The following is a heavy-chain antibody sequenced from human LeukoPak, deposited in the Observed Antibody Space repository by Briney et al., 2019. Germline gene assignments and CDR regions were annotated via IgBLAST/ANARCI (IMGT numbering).Heavy chain of an antibody. D-gene: IGHD6-13*01. CDR3: AQKQQLVRAHFDY. Sequence: GGSLRLSCAASGFTFSSNWMHWVRQAPGKGLVWVSQINGDGNSTNYADSVKGRFTISRDNSKNTLYLQMNSLRAEDTAVYYCAQKQQLVRAHFDYWGQGTLVTVSS. V-gene: IGHV3-74*01. CDR2: INGDGNST. J-gene: IGHJ4*02. CDR1: GFTFSSNW.